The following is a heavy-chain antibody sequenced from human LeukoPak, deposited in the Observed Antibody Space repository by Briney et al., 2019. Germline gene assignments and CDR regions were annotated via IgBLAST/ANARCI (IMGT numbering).Heavy chain of an antibody. CDR1: GFTFSSYS. Sequence: PWGSLRLSCAASGFTFSSYSMNWVRQAPGKGLEWVSSISDSSSFIYYADSMKGRFTISRDNAKNSLYLQMNSLRAEDTAVYYCARDAAVADIDYWGQGTLVTVSS. D-gene: IGHD6-19*01. V-gene: IGHV3-21*01. CDR2: ISDSSSFI. J-gene: IGHJ4*02. CDR3: ARDAAVADIDY.